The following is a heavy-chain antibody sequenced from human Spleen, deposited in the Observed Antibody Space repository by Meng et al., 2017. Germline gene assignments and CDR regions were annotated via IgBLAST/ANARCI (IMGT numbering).Heavy chain of an antibody. V-gene: IGHV1-46*01. J-gene: IGHJ4*02. CDR3: ARDEDISAAGKLFGDY. CDR2: INPSGGST. D-gene: IGHD6-25*01. Sequence: ASVKVSCKASGYTFTSYYMHWVRQAPGQGLEWMGIINPSGGSTSYAQKFQGRVTMTRDTSTSTVYMELSSLRSEDTAVYYCARDEDISAAGKLFGDYWGQGNLVTVAS. CDR1: GYTFTSYY.